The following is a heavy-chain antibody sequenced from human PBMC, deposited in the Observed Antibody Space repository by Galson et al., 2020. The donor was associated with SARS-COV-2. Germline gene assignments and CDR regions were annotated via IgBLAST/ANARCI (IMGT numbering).Heavy chain of an antibody. V-gene: IGHV3-33*01. CDR3: ARGYYDSSGYYAGAFDI. CDR1: GFTFSSYG. Sequence: LSLTCAASGFTFSSYGMHWVRQAPGKGLEWVAVIWYDGSNKYYADSVKGRFTISRDNSKNTLYLQMNSLRAEDTAVYYCARGYYDSSGYYAGAFDIWGQGTMVTVSS. CDR2: IWYDGSNK. J-gene: IGHJ3*02. D-gene: IGHD3-22*01.